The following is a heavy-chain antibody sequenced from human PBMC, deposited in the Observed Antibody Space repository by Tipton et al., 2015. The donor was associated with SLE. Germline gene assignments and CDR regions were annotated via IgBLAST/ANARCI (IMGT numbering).Heavy chain of an antibody. D-gene: IGHD3-3*01. Sequence: TLSLTCTVSGGSISSSSYYWGWIRQPPGKGLEWIGSIYYSGSTYYNPSLKSRVTISVDTSKNQFSLKLSSVTAADTAVYYCARGLRFVEWLSARYMDVWGKGTTGTVSS. CDR1: GGSISSSSYY. CDR3: ARGLRFVEWLSARYMDV. V-gene: IGHV4-39*07. CDR2: IYYSGST. J-gene: IGHJ6*03.